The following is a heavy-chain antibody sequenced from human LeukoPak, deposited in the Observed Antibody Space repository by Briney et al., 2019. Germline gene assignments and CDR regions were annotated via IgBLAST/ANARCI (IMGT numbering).Heavy chain of an antibody. D-gene: IGHD5-18*01. V-gene: IGHV4-39*01. Sequence: SETLSLTRTVSGGSISSSSYYWGWIRQPPGKGLEWIASIYYSGSTYYNPSLKSRVTISVDTSKNQFSLKLSSVTAADTAVYYFARWVHTARVTRGHWFDPWGQGTLVTVSS. CDR1: GGSISSSSYY. CDR2: IYYSGST. J-gene: IGHJ5*02. CDR3: ARWVHTARVTRGHWFDP.